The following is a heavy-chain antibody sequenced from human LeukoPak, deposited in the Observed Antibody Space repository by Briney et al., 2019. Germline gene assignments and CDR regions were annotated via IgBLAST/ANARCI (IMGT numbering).Heavy chain of an antibody. CDR1: GYTFTGYY. Sequence: GASVKVSCKASGYTFTGYYMHWVRQALGQGLEWMGWINPNSGGTNYAQKFQGRVTMTRDASISTAYMELSRLRSGDTAVYYCARWYLQWLAFDYWGQGTLVTVSS. CDR3: ARWYLQWLAFDY. J-gene: IGHJ4*02. V-gene: IGHV1-2*02. CDR2: INPNSGGT. D-gene: IGHD6-19*01.